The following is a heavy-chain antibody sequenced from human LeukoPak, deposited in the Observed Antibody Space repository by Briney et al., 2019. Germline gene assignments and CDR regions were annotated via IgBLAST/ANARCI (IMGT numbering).Heavy chain of an antibody. V-gene: IGHV4-38-2*01. CDR3: ARMFGGYTRWYDDYARMFEY. CDR2: FFHGGSS. J-gene: IGHJ4*02. Sequence: PSETLSLTCDVSAYSISSGYFWGWIRQPPGKGLEWIGSFFHGGSSHYNSSLKSRVTMSVDTSKNQFFLNLSSVIAADTAMYYCARMFGGYTRWYDDYARMFEYWGQGTLVTVSS. D-gene: IGHD4-17*01. CDR1: AYSISSGYF.